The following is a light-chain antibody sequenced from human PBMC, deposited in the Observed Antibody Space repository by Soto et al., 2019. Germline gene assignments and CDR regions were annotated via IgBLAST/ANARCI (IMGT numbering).Light chain of an antibody. CDR3: SSYTSSSTPGV. J-gene: IGLJ2*01. CDR2: EVS. Sequence: QSALTQPASVFGSPGQSITISCTGTSSDVGGYNYVSWYQQHPGKAPKLMIYEVSNRPSGVSNRFSGSKSGNTASLPISGLQAEDEDDYYCSSYTSSSTPGVFGAGTKLTVL. CDR1: SSDVGGYNY. V-gene: IGLV2-14*01.